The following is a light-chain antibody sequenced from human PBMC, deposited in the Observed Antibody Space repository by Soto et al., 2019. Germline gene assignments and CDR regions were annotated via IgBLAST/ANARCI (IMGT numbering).Light chain of an antibody. CDR3: QVWDSSSGHYV. V-gene: IGLV3-21*02. Sequence: ELTQPPSVSVAPGQTARITCGGDNIGSKSVHWYQQKPRQAPVLVVHGDRDRPSGIPERFSGSNSGNTATLTISRVEAGDDADYYCQVWDSSSGHYVFGTGTKVTVL. CDR2: GDR. J-gene: IGLJ1*01. CDR1: NIGSKS.